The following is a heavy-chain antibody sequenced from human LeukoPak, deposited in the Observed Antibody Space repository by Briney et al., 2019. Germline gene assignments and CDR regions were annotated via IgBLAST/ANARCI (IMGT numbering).Heavy chain of an antibody. CDR1: GGSISSGGYY. CDR3: ARDCDYDSSGYYRGAFDI. V-gene: IGHV4-31*03. J-gene: IGHJ3*02. Sequence: PSQTLSLTCTVSGGSISSGGYYWSWLRQHPGKGLEWIGYIYYSGSTYYNPSLKSRVTISVDTSKNQFSLKLSSETAADTAVYYCARDCDYDSSGYYRGAFDIWGQGTMVTVSS. CDR2: IYYSGST. D-gene: IGHD3-22*01.